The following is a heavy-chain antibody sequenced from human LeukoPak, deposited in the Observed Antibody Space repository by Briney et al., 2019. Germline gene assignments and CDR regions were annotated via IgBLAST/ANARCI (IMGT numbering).Heavy chain of an antibody. CDR1: AYTFTSNY. J-gene: IGHJ4*02. Sequence: ASVKVSCKASAYTFTSNYMHRVRHAPGQGLELMGIINPSGGSTSYAQKFPGRVTMTRDTSTSTVYMELSSLRSEDTAVYYCARDYYYGSGSYIYWGQGTLVTVSS. CDR3: ARDYYYGSGSYIY. CDR2: INPSGGST. D-gene: IGHD3-10*01. V-gene: IGHV1-46*01.